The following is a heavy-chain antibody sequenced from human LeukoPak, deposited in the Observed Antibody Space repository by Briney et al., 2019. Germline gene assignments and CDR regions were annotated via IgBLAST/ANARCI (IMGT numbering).Heavy chain of an antibody. CDR3: ARRGGWATMIRGVIDY. V-gene: IGHV4-34*01. D-gene: IGHD3-10*01. J-gene: IGHJ4*02. Sequence: SETLSLTCAVYSGSFSGYYWGWVRQTPGKGLEWIGEINHSGSTNYNPSLKSRITISVDTSKNQFSLKLSSVTAADTAVYYCARRGGWATMIRGVIDYWGQGTLVTVSS. CDR2: INHSGST. CDR1: SGSFSGYY.